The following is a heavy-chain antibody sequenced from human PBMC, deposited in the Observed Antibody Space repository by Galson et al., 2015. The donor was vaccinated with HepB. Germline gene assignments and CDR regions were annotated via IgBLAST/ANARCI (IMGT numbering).Heavy chain of an antibody. CDR2: ISYDGSNK. J-gene: IGHJ4*02. Sequence: SLRLSCAASGFTFSSYAMHWVRQAPGKGLEWVAVISYDGSNKYYADSVKGRFTISRDNSKNTLYLQMNSLRSEDTAVYYCAIRQDSSGFVYYWGQGTLVTVSS. V-gene: IGHV3-30*04. CDR3: AIRQDSSGFVYY. D-gene: IGHD6-19*01. CDR1: GFTFSSYA.